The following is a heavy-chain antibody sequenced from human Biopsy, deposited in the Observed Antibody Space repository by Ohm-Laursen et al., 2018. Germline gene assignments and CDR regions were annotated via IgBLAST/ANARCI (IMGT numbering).Heavy chain of an antibody. CDR2: ISSSGSFI. CDR3: GRGQTVAPGYYGMDV. CDR1: GFTVYNNY. J-gene: IGHJ6*02. V-gene: IGHV3-21*01. D-gene: IGHD4-17*01. Sequence: SLRLSCTAFGFTVYNNYMTWVRQAPGKGLEWVSSISSSGSFIYFADSVKGRFTISRDNARNSLYLQMNSLRAEDTAVYYCGRGQTVAPGYYGMDVWGQGTTVTVSS.